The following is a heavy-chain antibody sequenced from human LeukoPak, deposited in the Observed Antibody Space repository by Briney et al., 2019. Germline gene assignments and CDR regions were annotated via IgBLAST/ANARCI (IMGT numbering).Heavy chain of an antibody. CDR1: GGSISSHY. V-gene: IGHV4-59*11. CDR2: IYYNGNT. CDR3: ARGGWYLDY. Sequence: SETMSLTCSVSGGSISSHYWSWIRQAPGERLEWIGYIYYNGNTNYKSSLKSRVTISVDTSKNQFSLKLRSVTAADTAVYFCARGGWYLDYWGQGTLVTVSS. D-gene: IGHD6-19*01. J-gene: IGHJ4*02.